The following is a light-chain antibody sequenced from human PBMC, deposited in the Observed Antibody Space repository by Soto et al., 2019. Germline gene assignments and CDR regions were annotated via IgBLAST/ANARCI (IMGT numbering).Light chain of an antibody. Sequence: EIVMTQSPATLSVSPGERATLSCRASQSVSSNLAWYQQKPGQAPRLLIYGASTRATGIPARFSGSGSGTEFTLTISSLQSEDFAVYYCQHYNNWPVTFGQGT. CDR3: QHYNNWPVT. J-gene: IGKJ1*01. V-gene: IGKV3-15*01. CDR2: GAS. CDR1: QSVSSN.